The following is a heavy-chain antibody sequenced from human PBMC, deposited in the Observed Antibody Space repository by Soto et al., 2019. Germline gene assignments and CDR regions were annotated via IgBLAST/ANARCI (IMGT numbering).Heavy chain of an antibody. V-gene: IGHV4-31*03. CDR1: GGSISSGGYY. Sequence: SETLSLTCTVSGGSISSGGYYWSWIRQHPGKGLEWIGYIYYSGSTYYNPSLKSRVTISVDTSKNQFSLKLSSVTAADTAVYYCARNSAGYYIFNYWGQGTLVTSPQ. CDR3: ARNSAGYYIFNY. D-gene: IGHD3-10*01. J-gene: IGHJ4*02. CDR2: IYYSGST.